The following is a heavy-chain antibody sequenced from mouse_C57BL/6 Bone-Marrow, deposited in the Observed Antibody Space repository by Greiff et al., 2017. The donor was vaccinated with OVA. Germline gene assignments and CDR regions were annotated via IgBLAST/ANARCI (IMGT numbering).Heavy chain of an antibody. D-gene: IGHD4-1*01. CDR1: GFTFSDYG. V-gene: IGHV5-17*01. CDR3: ARGRELSDYFDY. Sequence: EVQLVESGGGLVKPGGSLKLSCAASGFTFSDYGMHWVRQAPEKGLEWVAYISSGSSTIYYADTVKGRFTISRDNAKNTLFLQMTSLRSEDTAMYYCARGRELSDYFDYWGQGTTLTVSS. J-gene: IGHJ2*01. CDR2: ISSGSSTI.